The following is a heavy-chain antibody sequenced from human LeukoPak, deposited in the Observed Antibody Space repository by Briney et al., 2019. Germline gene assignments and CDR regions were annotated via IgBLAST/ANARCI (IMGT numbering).Heavy chain of an antibody. V-gene: IGHV1-2*02. Sequence: ASVKVSCKASGYTFTSYYMHWERQAPGQGLEWMGWINPNSGGTNYAQKFQGRVTMTRDTSISTAYMELSRLRSDDTAVYYCARWFGELSRSTDYWGQGTLVTVSS. CDR2: INPNSGGT. CDR3: ARWFGELSRSTDY. J-gene: IGHJ4*02. D-gene: IGHD3-10*01. CDR1: GYTFTSYY.